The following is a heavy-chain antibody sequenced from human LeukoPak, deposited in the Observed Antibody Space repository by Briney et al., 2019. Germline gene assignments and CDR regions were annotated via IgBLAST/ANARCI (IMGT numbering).Heavy chain of an antibody. CDR1: GYTFRRDE. Sequence: ATVSVSRTPSGYTFRRDEINWVRQAPGQGLEWVGWIHPNSGNTGYAQKFQGRVTMTRDTSTETAFMELSSLKFDDTAIFYCARGHYGGNRYFDIWGQGTLVTVSS. V-gene: IGHV1-8*01. CDR3: ARGHYGGNRYFDI. J-gene: IGHJ4*02. CDR2: IHPNSGNT. D-gene: IGHD4-23*01.